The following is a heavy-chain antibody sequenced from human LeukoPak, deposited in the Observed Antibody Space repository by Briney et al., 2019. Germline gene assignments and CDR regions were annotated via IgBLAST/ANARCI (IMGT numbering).Heavy chain of an antibody. CDR2: IYTSGST. J-gene: IGHJ3*02. V-gene: IGHV4-4*07. D-gene: IGHD3-22*01. Sequence: SETLSLTCTVSGGSISSYYWSWIRQPAGKGLEWIGRIYTSGSTYYNPSLKSRVTISVDTSKNQFSLKLSSVTAADTAVYYCARVSGITMIVVVVEDAFDIWGQGTMVTVSS. CDR3: ARVSGITMIVVVVEDAFDI. CDR1: GGSISSYY.